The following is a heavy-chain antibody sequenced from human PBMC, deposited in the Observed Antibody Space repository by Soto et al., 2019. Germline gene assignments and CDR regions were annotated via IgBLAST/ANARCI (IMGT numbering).Heavy chain of an antibody. D-gene: IGHD2-8*01. V-gene: IGHV3-21*01. CDR3: ARGMGPIVLMVYAPFDY. J-gene: IGHJ4*02. Sequence: GGSLRLSCAASGFTFSSYSMNWVRQAPGKGLEWVSSISSSSSYIYYADSVKGRFTISRDNAKNSLYLQMNSLRAEDTAVYYCARGMGPIVLMVYAPFDYWGQGTLVTVSS. CDR1: GFTFSSYS. CDR2: ISSSSSYI.